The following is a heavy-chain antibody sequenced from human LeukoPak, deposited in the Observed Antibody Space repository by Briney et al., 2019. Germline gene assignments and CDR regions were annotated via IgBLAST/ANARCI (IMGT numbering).Heavy chain of an antibody. CDR3: TKEFCGSRAAFAGGSYYDF. D-gene: IGHD2-15*01. J-gene: IGHJ2*01. Sequence: GGSLRLSCAASGFTFSKEDFHWVPQAPGKGLEWVAAIGVKGNKYLADSVKGRFTISREDAANSLYLQMRSLGAGDTTLYYCTKEFCGSRAAFAGGSYYDFWGRGGLVTVSS. V-gene: IGHV3-13*01. CDR2: IGVKGNK. CDR1: GFTFSKED.